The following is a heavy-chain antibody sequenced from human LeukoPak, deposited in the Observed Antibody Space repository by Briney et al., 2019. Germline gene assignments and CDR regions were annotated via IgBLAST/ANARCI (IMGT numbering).Heavy chain of an antibody. Sequence: EASVKVSCKASGYTFTNYYMHWVRQAPGQGLEWMGIINPSGGSTSYAQKFQGRVTMTRDTSTSTVYMELSSLRSEDTAVYYCAREPLGYSYGYRNGMDVWGQGTTVTVSS. V-gene: IGHV1-46*01. CDR1: GYTFTNYY. J-gene: IGHJ6*02. D-gene: IGHD5-18*01. CDR2: INPSGGST. CDR3: AREPLGYSYGYRNGMDV.